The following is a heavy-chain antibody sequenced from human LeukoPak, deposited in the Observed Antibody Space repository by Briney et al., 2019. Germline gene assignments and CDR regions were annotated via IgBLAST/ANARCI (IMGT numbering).Heavy chain of an antibody. J-gene: IGHJ4*02. CDR1: GLSFSNLG. CDR3: AREGRSYGISGYYFSY. D-gene: IGHD3-22*01. CDR2: IWLDGHNK. V-gene: IGHV3-33*01. Sequence: GGALRVSCAAPGLSFSNLGMHWDRQTPGKELEWAADIWLDGHNKYYADFLKSRFSICRDNSKNPLDPQVNRLRAKDTAVSYCAREGRSYGISGYYFSYWGQGTLVTVSS.